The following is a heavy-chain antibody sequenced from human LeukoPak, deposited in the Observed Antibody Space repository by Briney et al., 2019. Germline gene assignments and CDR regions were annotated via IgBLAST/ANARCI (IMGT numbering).Heavy chain of an antibody. V-gene: IGHV4-34*01. CDR2: GSESGGT. Sequence: SPSETLSLACSVSGGSISSTYWSWIGQPPGKGLEGIGEGSESGGTKFNPSLKSRVTISADTSKNQFSLKLSSVTAADTAVYYCARAQYSYASFDYWGQGTLVTVSS. CDR1: GGSISSTY. CDR3: ARAQYSYASFDY. D-gene: IGHD5-18*01. J-gene: IGHJ4*02.